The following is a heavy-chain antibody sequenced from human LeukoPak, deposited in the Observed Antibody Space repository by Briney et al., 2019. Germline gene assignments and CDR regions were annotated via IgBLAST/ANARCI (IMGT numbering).Heavy chain of an antibody. CDR2: IYPRDGST. Sequence: ASVKVSCTASGYTFTSNYIHWVRQTPGQGLEWMGMIYPRDGSTSYAQKFQGRVTVTRDTSTSTVHMELSGLRSEDTAVYYCARDQEGFDYWGQGTLVTVSS. J-gene: IGHJ4*02. CDR3: ARDQEGFDY. CDR1: GYTFTSNY. V-gene: IGHV1-46*01.